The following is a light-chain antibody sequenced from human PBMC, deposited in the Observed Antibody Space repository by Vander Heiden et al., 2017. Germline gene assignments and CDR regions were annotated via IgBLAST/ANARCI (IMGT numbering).Light chain of an antibody. V-gene: IGKV1-39*01. Sequence: DIQITQSPSPLSASVGDRVTITCRASPPISRYLNWYQQKPGKAPKLLIYSASNLQSGVPSRFSGSGSGTDFTLTISSLQPEDFASYYCQQSHSNPLTFGGGTKVEIK. CDR3: QQSHSNPLT. J-gene: IGKJ4*01. CDR1: PPISRY. CDR2: SAS.